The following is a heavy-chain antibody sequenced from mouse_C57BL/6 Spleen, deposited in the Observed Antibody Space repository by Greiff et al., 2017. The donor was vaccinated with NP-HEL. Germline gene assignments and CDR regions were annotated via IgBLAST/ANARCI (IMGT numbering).Heavy chain of an antibody. CDR1: GYTFTSYW. J-gene: IGHJ2*01. CDR2: IHPNSGST. CDR3: ASGGTTVVATDY. D-gene: IGHD1-1*01. V-gene: IGHV1-64*01. Sequence: QVQLKQSGAELVKPGASVKLSCKASGYTFTSYWMHWVKQRPGQGLEWIGMIHPNSGSTNYNEKFKSKATLTVDKSSSTAYMQLSSLTSEDSAVYYCASGGTTVVATDYWGQGTTLTVSS.